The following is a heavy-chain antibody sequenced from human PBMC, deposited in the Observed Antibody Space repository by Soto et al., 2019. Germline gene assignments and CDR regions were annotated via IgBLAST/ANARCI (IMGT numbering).Heavy chain of an antibody. CDR1: GFTFSSYA. J-gene: IGHJ6*02. V-gene: IGHV3-30-3*01. CDR3: ARDRGGMDV. D-gene: IGHD3-10*01. CDR2: ISYDGSNK. Sequence: GGSLRLSCAASGFTFSSYAMHWVRQAPGKGLEWVAVISYDGSNKCYADSVKGRFTISRDNSKNTLYLQMNSLRAEDTAVYYCARDRGGMDVWGQGTTVTVSS.